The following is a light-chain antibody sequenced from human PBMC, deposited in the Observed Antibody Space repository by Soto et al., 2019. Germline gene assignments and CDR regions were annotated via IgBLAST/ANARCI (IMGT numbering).Light chain of an antibody. CDR3: QQYNSAPQT. CDR1: QGISDY. CDR2: AAS. Sequence: DIQMTQSPSSLSAPVGDRVTITCRASQGISDYLAWYQQNPGKVPKLLIYAASTLQSGVPSRFSGRGSGTDFTLTISSLQPEDAATYCCQQYNSAPQTFGQGTKVEIK. J-gene: IGKJ1*01. V-gene: IGKV1-27*01.